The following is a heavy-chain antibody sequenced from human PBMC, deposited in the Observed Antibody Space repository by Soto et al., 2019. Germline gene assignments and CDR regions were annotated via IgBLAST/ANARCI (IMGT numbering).Heavy chain of an antibody. CDR2: ISSSGRTI. CDR3: AREASGPAAINWFDP. CDR1: GFTLSSYE. D-gene: IGHD2-2*01. J-gene: IGHJ5*02. V-gene: IGHV3-48*03. Sequence: PGGSLRLSCAASGFTLSSYEMNWVRQAPGKGLEWVSHISSSGRTISYAESVRGRFTISRDNAKNSLYLQMNSLRAEDTAVYYCAREASGPAAINWFDPWGQGTLVTVS.